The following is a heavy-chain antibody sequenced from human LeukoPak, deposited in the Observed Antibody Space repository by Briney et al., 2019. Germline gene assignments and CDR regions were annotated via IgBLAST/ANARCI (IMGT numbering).Heavy chain of an antibody. D-gene: IGHD3-22*01. V-gene: IGHV3-74*01. CDR1: GLTFSSYW. Sequence: GGSLRLSCAASGLTFSSYWMHWVRQAPGKGLVWVSRINSDGSSTSYADSVKGRFTISRDNAKNTLYLQMNSLRAEDTAVYYCARAPYYYDSSGYLPHWGQGTLVTVSS. CDR2: INSDGSST. CDR3: ARAPYYYDSSGYLPH. J-gene: IGHJ4*02.